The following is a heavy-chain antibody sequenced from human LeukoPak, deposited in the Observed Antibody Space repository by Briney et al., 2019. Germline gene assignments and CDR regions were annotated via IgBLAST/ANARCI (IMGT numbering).Heavy chain of an antibody. D-gene: IGHD3-3*01. J-gene: IGHJ4*02. CDR2: ISGSGGST. V-gene: IGHV3-23*01. CDR1: GFTFSSYA. CDR3: AKDPRFFGVVIIPDY. Sequence: PGGSLRLSCAASGFTFSSYAMSWVRQAPGKGLEWVSAISGSGGSTYYADSVKGRFTISRDNSKNTLYLQMNSLRAEDTAVYYCAKDPRFFGVVIIPDYWGQGTLVTVPS.